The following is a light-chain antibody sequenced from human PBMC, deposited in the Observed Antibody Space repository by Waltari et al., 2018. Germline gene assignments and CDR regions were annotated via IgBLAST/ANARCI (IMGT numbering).Light chain of an antibody. J-gene: IGLJ2*01. CDR3: SSYAGSNNLV. Sequence: QSALTQPPSASGSPGQSVTISCTGTSSDVGGYNSVSWYQQHPGEAPKLVMYEVTKRPSGVPDRFSGSKSGNTASLTVSGLQAEDEADYYCSSYAGSNNLVFGGGTKLTVL. CDR2: EVT. V-gene: IGLV2-8*01. CDR1: SSDVGGYNS.